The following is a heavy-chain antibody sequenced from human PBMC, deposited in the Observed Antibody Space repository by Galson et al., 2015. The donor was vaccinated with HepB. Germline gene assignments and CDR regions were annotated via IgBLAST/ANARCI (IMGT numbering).Heavy chain of an antibody. D-gene: IGHD3-16*02. CDR2: IWYDGSNK. V-gene: IGHV3-33*01. CDR3: ARVFTSSPITFGGVIADDAFDI. CDR1: GFTFSSYG. J-gene: IGHJ3*02. Sequence: SLRLSCAASGFTFSSYGMHWVRQAPGKGLEWVAVIWYDGSNKYYADSVKGRFTISRDNSKNTLYLQMNSLRAEDTAVYYCARVFTSSPITFGGVIADDAFDIWGQGTMVTVSS.